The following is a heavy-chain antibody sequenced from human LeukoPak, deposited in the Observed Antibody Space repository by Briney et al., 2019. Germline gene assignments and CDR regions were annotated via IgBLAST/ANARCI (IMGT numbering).Heavy chain of an antibody. CDR2: KYYDGNSGNT. Sequence: SETLSLTCTVSGGSMSYYYWTWIRQTPGKGLEWIGYKYYDGNSGNTNYNPSLKSRVTISVDTSKNQFSLKLSSVTAADTAVYYCARAYSRFYYYYMDVWGKGTTVTVSS. CDR3: ARAYSRFYYYYMDV. CDR1: GGSMSYYY. J-gene: IGHJ6*03. D-gene: IGHD6-13*01. V-gene: IGHV4-59*12.